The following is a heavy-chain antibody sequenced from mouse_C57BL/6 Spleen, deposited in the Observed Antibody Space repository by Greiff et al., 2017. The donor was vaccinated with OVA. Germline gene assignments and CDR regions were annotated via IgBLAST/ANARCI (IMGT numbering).Heavy chain of an antibody. J-gene: IGHJ4*01. V-gene: IGHV1-26*01. CDR3: ARITTVVGYAMDY. CDR1: GYTFTDYY. D-gene: IGHD1-1*01. Sequence: VQLQQSGPELVKPGASVKISCKASGYTFTDYYMNWVKQSHGKSLEWIGDINPNNGGTSYNQKFKGKATLTVDKSSSTAYMELRSLTSEDSAVYYCARITTVVGYAMDYWGQGTSVTVSS. CDR2: INPNNGGT.